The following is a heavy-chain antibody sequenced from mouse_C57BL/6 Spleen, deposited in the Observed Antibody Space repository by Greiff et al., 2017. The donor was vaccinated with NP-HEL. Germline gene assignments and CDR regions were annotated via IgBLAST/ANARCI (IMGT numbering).Heavy chain of an antibody. J-gene: IGHJ4*01. CDR2: ISNGGGST. D-gene: IGHD1-1*01. Sequence: EVHLVESGGGLVQPGGSLKLSCAASGFTFSDYYMYWVRQTPEKRLEWVAYISNGGGSTYYPDTVKGRFTISRDNAKNTLYLQMSRLKSEDTAMYYCARRAPYYGSSNYYAMDYWGQGTSVTVSS. CDR1: GFTFSDYY. CDR3: ARRAPYYGSSNYYAMDY. V-gene: IGHV5-12*01.